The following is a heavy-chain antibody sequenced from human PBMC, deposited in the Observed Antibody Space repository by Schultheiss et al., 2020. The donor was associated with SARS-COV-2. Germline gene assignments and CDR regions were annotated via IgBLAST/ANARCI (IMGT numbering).Heavy chain of an antibody. CDR1: GFTFSSYE. J-gene: IGHJ4*02. CDR2: ISSSGSTI. Sequence: GGSLRLSCAASGFTFSSYEMNWVRQAPGKGLEWVSYISSSGSTIYYADSVKGRFTISRDNAKNSLYLQMNSLRAEDTAVYYCARDRGIAVAVIDYWGQGTLVTVSS. CDR3: ARDRGIAVAVIDY. V-gene: IGHV3-48*03. D-gene: IGHD6-19*01.